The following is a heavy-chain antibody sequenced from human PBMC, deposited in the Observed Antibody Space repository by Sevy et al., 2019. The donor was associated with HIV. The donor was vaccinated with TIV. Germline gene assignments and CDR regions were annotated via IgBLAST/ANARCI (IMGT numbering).Heavy chain of an antibody. J-gene: IGHJ3*02. CDR1: GFTFSDYY. Sequence: GGSLRLSCAASGFTFSDYYMSWIRQAPGKGLEWVSYISSSGSNIYYADSVKGRFTISRDNAKNSLYLQMNSLRAEDTAVYYCARDPGESGPFDAFDIWGQGTMVTVSS. V-gene: IGHV3-11*01. D-gene: IGHD3-16*01. CDR2: ISSSGSNI. CDR3: ARDPGESGPFDAFDI.